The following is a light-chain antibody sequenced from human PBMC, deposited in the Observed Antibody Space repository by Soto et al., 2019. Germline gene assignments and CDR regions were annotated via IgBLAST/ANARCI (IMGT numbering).Light chain of an antibody. CDR2: EVS. CDR1: SSDVGTYNR. CDR3: SSYTSSYTSSHTWV. Sequence: QSALTQPPSVSGSPGQSVTISCTGTSSDVGTYNRVSWFQQPPGTAPKLIIYEVSNRPSGVPDRFSGSKSGNTASLSISGLRAEDEADYYCSSYTSSYTSSHTWVSGGGTKLTVL. V-gene: IGLV2-18*02. J-gene: IGLJ3*02.